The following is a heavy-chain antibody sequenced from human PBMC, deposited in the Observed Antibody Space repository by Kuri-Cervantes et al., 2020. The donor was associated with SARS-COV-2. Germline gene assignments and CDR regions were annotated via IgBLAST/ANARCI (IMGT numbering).Heavy chain of an antibody. D-gene: IGHD5-24*01. CDR2: ISSSSSYI. V-gene: IGHV3-21*01. Sequence: GESLKISCAASGFTFSSYAMSWVRQAPGKGLEWVSSISSSSSYIYYADSVKGRFTISRDNAKNSLYLQMNSLRAEDTAVYYCASNPGFNNWGQGTRVTGSS. J-gene: IGHJ4*02. CDR3: ASNPGFNN. CDR1: GFTFSSYA.